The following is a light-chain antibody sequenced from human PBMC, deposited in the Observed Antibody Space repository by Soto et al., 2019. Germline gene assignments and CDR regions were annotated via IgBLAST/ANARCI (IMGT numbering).Light chain of an antibody. J-gene: IGKJ4*01. Sequence: EIVLTQSPGTLSLSPGERATLSCRASQSVRSSYLAWYQQKPGQAPRLLIYGASSRATGIPDRFSGSGSGPDFPLTISSLEPEGLAVYYCQHYGDSPTFGGGTKVEIK. V-gene: IGKV3-20*01. CDR1: QSVRSSY. CDR2: GAS. CDR3: QHYGDSPT.